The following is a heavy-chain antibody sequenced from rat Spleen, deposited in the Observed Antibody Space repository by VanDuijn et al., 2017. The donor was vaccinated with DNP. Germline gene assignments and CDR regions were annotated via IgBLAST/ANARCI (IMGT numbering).Heavy chain of an antibody. CDR3: AKDAVDY. V-gene: IGHV5-7*01. CDR2: ISYDGSST. J-gene: IGHJ2*01. CDR1: GFTFSDYY. Sequence: EVQLVESGGGLVQPGRSLKLSCAASGFTFSDYYMAWVRQDPRKGLEWVATISYDGSSTYYRDSVKGRFTISRDNAKSTLYLQMDSLRSEDTATYCCAKDAVDYLGHVVIVTVAS.